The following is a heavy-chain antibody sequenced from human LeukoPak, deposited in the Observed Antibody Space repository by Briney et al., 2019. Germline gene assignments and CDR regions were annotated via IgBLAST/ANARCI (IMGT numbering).Heavy chain of an antibody. CDR2: ISYDGSNK. CDR1: GFTFSSYA. V-gene: IGHV3-30*04. Sequence: GGSLRLSCAASGFTFSSYAMHWVRQAPGKGLEWVAVISYDGSNKYYADSVKGRFTISRDNSKNTLYLQMNSLRAEDTAVYYCARGGYYGGNSGYDYWGQGTLVTVSS. J-gene: IGHJ4*02. CDR3: ARGGYYGGNSGYDY. D-gene: IGHD4-23*01.